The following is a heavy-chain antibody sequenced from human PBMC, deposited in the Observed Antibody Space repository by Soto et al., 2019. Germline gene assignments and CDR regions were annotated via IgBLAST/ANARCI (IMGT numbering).Heavy chain of an antibody. J-gene: IGHJ4*02. CDR2: ISSNGGRT. CDR1: GFTFSSYA. V-gene: IGHV3-64D*08. Sequence: PGGSLRLSCSASGFTFSSYAMHWVRQAPGKGLEYVSAISSNGGRTYYADSVKGRFTISRDNSKNTLYLQMSSLRAEDTAVYYCAKDISPSEYYGSGRLAFDYWGQGTLVTVSS. CDR3: AKDISPSEYYGSGRLAFDY. D-gene: IGHD3-10*01.